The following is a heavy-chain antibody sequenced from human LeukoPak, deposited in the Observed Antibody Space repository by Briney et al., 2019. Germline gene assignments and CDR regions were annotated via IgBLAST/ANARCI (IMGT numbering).Heavy chain of an antibody. CDR1: GFTFSSYW. J-gene: IGHJ4*02. CDR2: INSDGSST. Sequence: GGSQRLSCAASGFTFSSYWMHWVRQAPGKGLVWVSRINSDGSSTSYADSVKGRFTISRDNAKNTLYLQMNSLRAEDTAVYYCARDYYDSSGYYFSYFDYWGQETLVTVSS. V-gene: IGHV3-74*01. CDR3: ARDYYDSSGYYFSYFDY. D-gene: IGHD3-22*01.